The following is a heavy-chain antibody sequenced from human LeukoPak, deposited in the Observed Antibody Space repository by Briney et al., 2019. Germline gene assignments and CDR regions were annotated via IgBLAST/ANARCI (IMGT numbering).Heavy chain of an antibody. CDR3: VRAGRSLASGWYLMVV. D-gene: IGHD6-19*01. CDR1: GYTFTSYG. J-gene: IGHJ6*03. V-gene: IGHV1-18*01. CDR2: ISAYNGNT. Sequence: ASVKVSCKASGYTFTSYGISWVRQAPGQGLEWMGWISAYNGNTNYAQKLQGRVTMTTDTATSTAYMELRSLKPENTAVYYCVRAGRSLASGWYLMVVWGKGPAVSVSS.